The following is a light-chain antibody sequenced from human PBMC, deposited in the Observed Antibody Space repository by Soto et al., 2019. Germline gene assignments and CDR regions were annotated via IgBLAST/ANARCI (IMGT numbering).Light chain of an antibody. Sequence: DIQMTQSPSFVSASVGDRVTVTCRASQGISNWLAWYQQKPGKAPKLLIYTASPLGSGVPSRFSGSGSGTDFTRTISSLQPEDFATYYCQQASSFTITFGRGTRLEI. CDR1: QGISNW. CDR2: TAS. CDR3: QQASSFTIT. V-gene: IGKV1-12*01. J-gene: IGKJ5*01.